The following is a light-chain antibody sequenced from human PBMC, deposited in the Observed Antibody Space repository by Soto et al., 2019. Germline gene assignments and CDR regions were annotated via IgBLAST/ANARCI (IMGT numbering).Light chain of an antibody. Sequence: DIQMTQSPSSLAGSVGDRHTITCRASQAISTYLNWYQQKTGKXHRXXIYDASSLLSGVPSRFSGSGYGTDVTLTITSLQTEDVSTYYCQQSDSTPYTFGQGTKVDIK. CDR2: DAS. V-gene: IGKV1-39*01. CDR3: QQSDSTPYT. J-gene: IGKJ2*01. CDR1: QAISTY.